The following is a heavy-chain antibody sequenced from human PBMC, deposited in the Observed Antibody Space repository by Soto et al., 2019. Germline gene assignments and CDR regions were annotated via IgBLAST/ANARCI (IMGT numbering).Heavy chain of an antibody. Sequence: GESLKISCKGSGYSFTTYWIGWVRQMPGKGLEWMGIIYPGDSYPKYSPSFQGQVTISADKSISSAYLQWRSLKASDAAMYYCERRGPRVDAFDIWGQGTMVTVSS. J-gene: IGHJ3*02. D-gene: IGHD3-10*01. CDR2: IYPGDSYP. CDR3: ERRGPRVDAFDI. CDR1: GYSFTTYW. V-gene: IGHV5-51*01.